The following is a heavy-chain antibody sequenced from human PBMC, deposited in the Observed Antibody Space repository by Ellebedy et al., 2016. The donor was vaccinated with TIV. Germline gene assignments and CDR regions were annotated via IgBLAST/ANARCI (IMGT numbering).Heavy chain of an antibody. CDR3: ARRGSYGDYAVQVNSWFDS. D-gene: IGHD4-17*01. CDR1: GFSFRSYW. V-gene: IGHV3-7*01. CDR2: IYQDGSDQ. J-gene: IGHJ5*01. Sequence: GESLKISCAASGFSFRSYWMSWVRQAPGKGLEWVANIYQDGSDQYYVDSVKGRFTISRDNAKNSLFLQMNRLRVEDTAVYYCARRGSYGDYAVQVNSWFDSWGRGTLVTVSS.